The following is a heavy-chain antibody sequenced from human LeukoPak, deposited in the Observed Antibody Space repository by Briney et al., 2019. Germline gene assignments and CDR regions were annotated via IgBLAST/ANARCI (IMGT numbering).Heavy chain of an antibody. J-gene: IGHJ5*02. V-gene: IGHV3-11*04. D-gene: IGHD2-15*01. Sequence: GGSLRLSCAASGFTLSDYYMSWIRQAPGKGLEWVSYITSSGSTKYYADSVKGRFTISRDNAKNSLYLQMNSLRAEDTAVYYCARGADGVSSNSRGWFDPWGQGTLVTVSS. CDR1: GFTLSDYY. CDR3: ARGADGVSSNSRGWFDP. CDR2: ITSSGSTK.